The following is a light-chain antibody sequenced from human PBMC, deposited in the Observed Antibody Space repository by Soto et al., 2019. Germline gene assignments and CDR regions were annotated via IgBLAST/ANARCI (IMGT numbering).Light chain of an antibody. V-gene: IGKV1-8*01. CDR1: QGISSY. CDR2: AAS. J-gene: IGKJ1*01. Sequence: AIRMTQSPSSFSASTGDRVTITCRASQGISSYLAWYQQKPGKAPKLLIYAASTLQSGVPSRFSGSGSGTDFTLTISCLQSEDFATYYCQKYYSYPRTXGQGTKVDIK. CDR3: QKYYSYPRT.